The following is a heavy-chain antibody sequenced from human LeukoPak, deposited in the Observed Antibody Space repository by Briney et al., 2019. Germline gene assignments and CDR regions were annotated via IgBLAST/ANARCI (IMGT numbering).Heavy chain of an antibody. CDR3: ASSIAVAGPEAFDI. J-gene: IGHJ3*02. CDR2: IIPIFGTA. Sequence: ASVKVSCKASGGTFSSYAISWVRQAPGQGLEWMGRIIPIFGTANYAQKFQGRVTITTDESTSTAYMELSSLRSEGTAVYYCASSIAVAGPEAFDIWGQGTMVTVSS. D-gene: IGHD6-19*01. V-gene: IGHV1-69*05. CDR1: GGTFSSYA.